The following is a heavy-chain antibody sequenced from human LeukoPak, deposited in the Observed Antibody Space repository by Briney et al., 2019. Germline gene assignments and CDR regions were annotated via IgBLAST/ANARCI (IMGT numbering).Heavy chain of an antibody. CDR3: TTDRIDYGDTTTFDY. Sequence: PGGSLRLSCAASGFTFSNAWMSWVRQAPGKGLEWVGRIKSKTDGGTTDYAAPVKGRFTISRDDSKNTLYLQMNSLKTEDTAVYYCTTDRIDYGDTTTFDYWGQGTLVTVSS. J-gene: IGHJ4*02. D-gene: IGHD4-17*01. V-gene: IGHV3-15*01. CDR1: GFTFSNAW. CDR2: IKSKTDGGTT.